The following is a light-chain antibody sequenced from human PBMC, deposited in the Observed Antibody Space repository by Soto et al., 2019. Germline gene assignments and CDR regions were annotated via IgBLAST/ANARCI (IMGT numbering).Light chain of an antibody. V-gene: IGKV1D-12*01. CDR2: AAS. J-gene: IGKJ4*01. CDR3: QQANSFPLT. Sequence: DIQMTQSPSSVSASVGDRVTITWRASQGISNWLAWYQQKPGKDPNLLIYAASSLQSGVPSRFSGSGSGTDFTLTISSLQPEDFATYYCQQANSFPLTFGGGTKVEIK. CDR1: QGISNW.